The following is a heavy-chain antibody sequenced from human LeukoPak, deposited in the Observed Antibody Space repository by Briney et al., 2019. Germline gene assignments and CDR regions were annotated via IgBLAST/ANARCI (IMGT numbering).Heavy chain of an antibody. Sequence: PSETLSLTCTVSGGSISSYYWSWIRQPPGKGLEWIGYIYYSGSTNYNPSLKSRVTISVDTSKNQFSLKLRSVTAADTAVYYCARVLRYCSGGNCYSGGLGYMDVWGKGTTVTISS. V-gene: IGHV4-59*01. CDR3: ARVLRYCSGGNCYSGGLGYMDV. CDR2: IYYSGST. CDR1: GGSISSYY. J-gene: IGHJ6*03. D-gene: IGHD2-15*01.